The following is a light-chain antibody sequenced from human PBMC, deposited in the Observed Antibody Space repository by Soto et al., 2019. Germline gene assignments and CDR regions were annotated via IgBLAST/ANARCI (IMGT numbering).Light chain of an antibody. CDR2: GAS. CDR1: QSVATN. V-gene: IGKV3-15*01. CDR3: QEYNKWPQT. Sequence: EAVLTQSPATLSVFPGERATLSCRASQSVATNLAWYQQRPGQAPRLLIYGASKRAIGLPARFSGSGSGTEFTLTSVSVQSGDFAVYYCQEYNKWPQTVGQGTNVDIK. J-gene: IGKJ1*01.